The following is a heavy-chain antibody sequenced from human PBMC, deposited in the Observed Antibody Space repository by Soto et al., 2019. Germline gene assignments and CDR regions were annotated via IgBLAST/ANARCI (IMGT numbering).Heavy chain of an antibody. D-gene: IGHD1-1*01. Sequence: EVQLVESGGRVVRPGGSLRLSCAASGFNFDDYGMSWVRQAPGKGLEWVSGINWNSVNTGYVDSVKGRFTISRDNAKSSLYLQMNRLRAEDTALYYCARGIDAYNFFDSWGQGTLVTVSS. CDR2: INWNSVNT. CDR1: GFNFDDYG. J-gene: IGHJ4*02. CDR3: ARGIDAYNFFDS. V-gene: IGHV3-20*04.